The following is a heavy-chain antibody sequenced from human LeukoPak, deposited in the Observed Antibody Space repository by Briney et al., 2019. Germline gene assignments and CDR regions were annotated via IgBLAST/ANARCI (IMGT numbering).Heavy chain of an antibody. CDR3: ARDGEDYYGSGSYFTPFFDY. V-gene: IGHV4-61*02. Sequence: SQTLSLTCTVSGGSISSGSYYWSWIRQPAGKGLEWIGRIYTSGSTNYNPSLKSRVTISVDTSKNQFSLKLSSVTAADTAVYYCARDGEDYYGSGSYFTPFFDYWGQGTLVTVSS. CDR2: IYTSGST. J-gene: IGHJ4*02. CDR1: GGSISSGSYY. D-gene: IGHD3-10*01.